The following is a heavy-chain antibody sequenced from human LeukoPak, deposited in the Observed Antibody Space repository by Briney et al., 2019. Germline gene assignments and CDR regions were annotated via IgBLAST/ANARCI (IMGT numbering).Heavy chain of an antibody. Sequence: PGGSLRLSCAASGFTVSSNYMSWVRQAPGKGLEWVSVIYSGGSTYYADSVKGRFTISRDNSKNTLYLQMNSLRAEDTAVYYCASSTAARPPLGYYYYMDVWGKGTTVTVSS. CDR3: ASSTAARPPLGYYYYMDV. CDR1: GFTVSSNY. D-gene: IGHD6-6*01. V-gene: IGHV3-53*01. CDR2: IYSGGST. J-gene: IGHJ6*03.